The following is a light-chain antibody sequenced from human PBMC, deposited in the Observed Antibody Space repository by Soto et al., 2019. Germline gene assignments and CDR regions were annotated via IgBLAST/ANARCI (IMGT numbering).Light chain of an antibody. CDR1: QSVRTN. J-gene: IGKJ1*01. CDR3: QQYNDNWPT. CDR2: GAS. Sequence: EIVMTQYPDTLSVSPGETVTLSCRASQSVRTNLAWYQHKPGQSPRLLIYGASNRATGFPARFSGSGSGAEFPLTISSLQSEDFAVYYCQQYNDNWPTFGQGTKVEIK. V-gene: IGKV3-15*01.